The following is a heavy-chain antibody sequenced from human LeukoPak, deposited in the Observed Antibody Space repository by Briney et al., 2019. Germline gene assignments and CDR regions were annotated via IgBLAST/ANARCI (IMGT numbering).Heavy chain of an antibody. Sequence: PGGSLRLSCAASGFTFSSYGMHWVRQAPGKGLEWVAVIWYDGSNKYYADSVKGRFTISRDNSKNTLYLQMNSLRAEDTAVYYCARRGGLLWFGESPHYGMDVWGQGTTVTVSS. V-gene: IGHV3-33*01. CDR2: IWYDGSNK. CDR3: ARRGGLLWFGESPHYGMDV. J-gene: IGHJ6*02. D-gene: IGHD3-10*01. CDR1: GFTFSSYG.